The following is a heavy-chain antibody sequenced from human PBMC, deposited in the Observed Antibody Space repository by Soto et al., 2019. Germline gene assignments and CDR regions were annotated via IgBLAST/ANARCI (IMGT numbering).Heavy chain of an antibody. Sequence: QVQLVQSGADVKKPGASVKVSSKTSGYTFTSYGTSWVRQVPGQGLEWMGWISAYSGNINYAQKFQDRVTMTTDTSTSTAYMELRSLRSHDTAVYYCARDCSGATCSFNYWGQGTLVTVSS. CDR1: GYTFTSYG. V-gene: IGHV1-18*01. CDR2: ISAYSGNI. D-gene: IGHD2-15*01. CDR3: ARDCSGATCSFNY. J-gene: IGHJ4*02.